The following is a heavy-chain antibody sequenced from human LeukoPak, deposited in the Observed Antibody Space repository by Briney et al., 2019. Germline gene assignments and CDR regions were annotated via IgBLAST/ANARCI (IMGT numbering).Heavy chain of an antibody. CDR3: ARDLRDYYGSGSYSEYYFDY. CDR1: GYTFTGYY. CDR2: INPNSGGT. J-gene: IGHJ4*02. Sequence: ASVKVSCKASGYTFTGYYMHWVRQAPGQGLEWMGWINPNSGGTNYAQKFQGRVTMTRDTSISIAYMELSRLRSDDTAVYYCARDLRDYYGSGSYSEYYFDYWGQGTLVTVSS. D-gene: IGHD3-10*01. V-gene: IGHV1-2*02.